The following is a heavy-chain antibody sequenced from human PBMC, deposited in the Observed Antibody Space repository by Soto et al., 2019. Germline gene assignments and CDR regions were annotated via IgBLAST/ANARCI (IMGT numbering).Heavy chain of an antibody. CDR1: GGSISSYY. D-gene: IGHD3-10*01. CDR3: ARGHYFGSGGTD. J-gene: IGHJ4*01. CDR2: IYHSGTP. V-gene: IGHV4-59*12. Sequence: KPSETLSLTCTVSGGSISSYYWSWIRQPPGKGLEWIGYIYHSGTPNFNPSLKSRVSISLDKSRNQFSLRLSSMTAADTAVYYCARGHYFGSGGTDWGHGTLVTVSS.